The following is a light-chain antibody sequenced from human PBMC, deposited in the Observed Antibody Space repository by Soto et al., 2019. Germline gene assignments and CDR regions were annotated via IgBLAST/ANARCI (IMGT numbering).Light chain of an antibody. CDR2: GAS. J-gene: IGKJ1*01. CDR1: QSLGSD. V-gene: IGKV3-20*01. CDR3: QRYGSSGT. Sequence: EIVMTQSPGTLSLSPGDTATLSCRASQSLGSDLAWYQQKPGQAPRLLIYGASNRATGIPDRFSGSGSGTDFTLTISRLEPEDFAVYYCQRYGSSGTFGQGTKV.